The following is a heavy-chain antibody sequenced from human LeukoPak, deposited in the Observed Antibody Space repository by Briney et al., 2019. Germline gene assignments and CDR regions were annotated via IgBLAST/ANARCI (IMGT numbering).Heavy chain of an antibody. V-gene: IGHV3-23*01. CDR3: AKGSRSSWYAFDH. CDR2: MSGSGGST. CDR1: GFTFSSYA. D-gene: IGHD6-13*01. Sequence: GGSLRISCAASGFTFSSYAMSWAGQAPGKGLEWVSAMSGSGGSTYYGDSVKGRFTISRDNSKNTLYLQMNSLRAEDMAVYYCAKGSRSSWYAFDHWGQGTLVTVSS. J-gene: IGHJ4*02.